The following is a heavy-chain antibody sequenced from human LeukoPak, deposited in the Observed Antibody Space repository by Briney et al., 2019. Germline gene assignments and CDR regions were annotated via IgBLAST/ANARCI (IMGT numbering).Heavy chain of an antibody. D-gene: IGHD3-3*01. CDR1: GFTFSSYE. Sequence: GGSLRLSCAASGFTFSSYEMNWVRQAPGKGLEWVSFIYSDNTHYSDSVKGRFTISRDNSKNTLYLQMGSLRAEDMAVYYCARSAPYYDFWSGYLGFDYWGQGTLVTVSS. CDR2: IYSDNT. J-gene: IGHJ4*02. CDR3: ARSAPYYDFWSGYLGFDY. V-gene: IGHV3-66*02.